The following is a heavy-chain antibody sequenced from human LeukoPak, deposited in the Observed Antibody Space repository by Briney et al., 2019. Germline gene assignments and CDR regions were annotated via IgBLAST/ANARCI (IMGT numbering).Heavy chain of an antibody. J-gene: IGHJ5*02. CDR1: GYTFTGYY. V-gene: IGHV1-2*02. D-gene: IGHD2-15*01. CDR3: ALLEDVVVVAATTSHWFDP. Sequence: ASVKVSCKASGYTFTGYYMHWVRQAPGQGLEWMGWINPNSGGTNYAQKFQGRVTMTRDTSISTAYMELSRLRSDDTAVYYCALLEDVVVVAATTSHWFDPWGQGTLATVSS. CDR2: INPNSGGT.